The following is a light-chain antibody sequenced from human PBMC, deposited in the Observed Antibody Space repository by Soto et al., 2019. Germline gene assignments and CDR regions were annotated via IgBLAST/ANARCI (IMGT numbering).Light chain of an antibody. CDR2: DAS. CDR3: QQRSKWPPD. V-gene: IGKV3-11*01. J-gene: IGKJ5*01. CDR1: QSVSSN. Sequence: TQSPSSLSVSPGERATLSCRASQSVSSNLAWYQQKPGQAPRLLIYDASNRATGIPARFSGSGSGTDFTLTISSLEPEDFAVYYCQQRSKWPPDFGQGTRLEIK.